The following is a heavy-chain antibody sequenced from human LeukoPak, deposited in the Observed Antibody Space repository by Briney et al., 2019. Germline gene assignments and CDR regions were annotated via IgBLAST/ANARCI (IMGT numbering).Heavy chain of an antibody. CDR2: ISSSSTI. CDR3: ASPQESGTTSLVGY. J-gene: IGHJ4*02. D-gene: IGHD2/OR15-2a*01. Sequence: GGSLRLSCAASGFTFSTFGMNWVRQAPAKGLEWVSYISSSSTIYYADSVKGRFTISRDNAKNSLYLQMNSLRDEDTAVYYCASPQESGTTSLVGYWGQGTLVTVSS. CDR1: GFTFSTFG. V-gene: IGHV3-48*02.